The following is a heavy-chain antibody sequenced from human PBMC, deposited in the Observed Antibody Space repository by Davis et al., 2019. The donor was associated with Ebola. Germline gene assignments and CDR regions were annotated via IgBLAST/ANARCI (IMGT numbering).Heavy chain of an antibody. CDR1: GFTFSSYA. V-gene: IGHV3-30-3*01. Sequence: GESLKISCAASGFTFSSYAMHWVRQAPGKGLEWVAVISYDGSNKYYADSVKGRFTISRDNSKNTLYLQMNSLRAEDTAVYYCARGDQYYYYYYGMDVWGQGTTVTVSS. J-gene: IGHJ6*02. CDR3: ARGDQYYYYYYGMDV. CDR2: ISYDGSNK.